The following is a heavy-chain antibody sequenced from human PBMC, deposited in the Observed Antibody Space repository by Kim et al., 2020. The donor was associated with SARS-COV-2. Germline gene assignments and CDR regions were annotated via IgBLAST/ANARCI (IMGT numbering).Heavy chain of an antibody. CDR3: AKDAQQLVPYFDY. CDR1: GFTFSSYG. CDR2: ISYDGSNK. D-gene: IGHD6-13*01. Sequence: GGSLRLSCAASGFTFSSYGMHWVRQAPGKGLEWVAVISYDGSNKYYADSVMGRFTISRDNSKNTLYLQMNSLRAEDTAVYYCAKDAQQLVPYFDYWGQGT. V-gene: IGHV3-30*18. J-gene: IGHJ4*02.